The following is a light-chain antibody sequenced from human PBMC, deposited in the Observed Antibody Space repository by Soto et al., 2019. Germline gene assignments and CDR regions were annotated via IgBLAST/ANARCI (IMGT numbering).Light chain of an antibody. CDR1: SSDVGSYNL. CDR2: EID. V-gene: IGLV2-14*02. CDR3: SAYRRGIIV. J-gene: IGLJ2*01. Sequence: QSVLTQPASVSGSPGQSITISCTGTSSDVGSYNLVSWYQHHPGKAPKLIIYEIDNRPSGVSDRFSGSKSGNTASLTISGLQAEDEAAYYCSAYRRGIIVFGGGTKVTVL.